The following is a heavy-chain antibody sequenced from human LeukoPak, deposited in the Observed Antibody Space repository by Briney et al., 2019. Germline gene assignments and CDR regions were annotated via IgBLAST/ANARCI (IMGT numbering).Heavy chain of an antibody. Sequence: ASVKVSCKASGYTFTDYYMHWVRQAPGQGLEWMGWINPYSGGTNYEQKFQGRVTMTRNTSISTAYMELSSLRSEDTAVYYCAAHVAEDYYYYMDVWGKGTTVTISS. CDR1: GYTFTDYY. V-gene: IGHV1-2*02. CDR2: INPYSGGT. CDR3: AAHVAEDYYYYMDV. J-gene: IGHJ6*03. D-gene: IGHD2-21*01.